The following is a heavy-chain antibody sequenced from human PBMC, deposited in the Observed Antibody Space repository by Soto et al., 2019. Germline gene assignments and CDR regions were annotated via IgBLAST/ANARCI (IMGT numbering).Heavy chain of an antibody. J-gene: IGHJ4*02. V-gene: IGHV4-4*02. CDR3: ARGGSASGWYLGY. CDR1: GGSISSSNW. D-gene: IGHD6-19*01. Sequence: SETLSLTCAVSGGSISSSNWWSWVRQPPGKGLEWIGEIYHSGSTNYNPSLKRRVTISVDTSKNQFSLKLSSVTAADMAVYYCARGGSASGWYLGYWGQGALVTVSS. CDR2: IYHSGST.